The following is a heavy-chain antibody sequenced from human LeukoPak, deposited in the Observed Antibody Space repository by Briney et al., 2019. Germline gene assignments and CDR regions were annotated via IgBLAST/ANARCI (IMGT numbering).Heavy chain of an antibody. Sequence: ASVKVSCKASGYTFTSYGISWVRQAPGQGPEWMGWISAYNGNTNYAQKLQGRVTMTTDTSTSTAYMELRSLRSDDTAVYYCARAVTTSLVYYYYGMDVWGQGTTVTVSS. D-gene: IGHD4-11*01. CDR1: GYTFTSYG. J-gene: IGHJ6*02. V-gene: IGHV1-18*01. CDR2: ISAYNGNT. CDR3: ARAVTTSLVYYYYGMDV.